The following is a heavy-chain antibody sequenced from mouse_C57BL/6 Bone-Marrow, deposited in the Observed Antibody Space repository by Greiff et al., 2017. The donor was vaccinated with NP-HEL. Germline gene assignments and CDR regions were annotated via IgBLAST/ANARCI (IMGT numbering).Heavy chain of an antibody. CDR1: GFNIKDDY. Sequence: EVQRVESGAELVRPGASVKLSCTASGFNIKDDYMHWVKQRPEQGLEWIGWIDPENGDTEYASKFQGKATITADTSSNTAYLQLSSLTSEDTAVYYCTTRGYGSSYGMDYWGQGTSVTVSS. J-gene: IGHJ4*01. CDR3: TTRGYGSSYGMDY. CDR2: IDPENGDT. D-gene: IGHD1-1*01. V-gene: IGHV14-4*01.